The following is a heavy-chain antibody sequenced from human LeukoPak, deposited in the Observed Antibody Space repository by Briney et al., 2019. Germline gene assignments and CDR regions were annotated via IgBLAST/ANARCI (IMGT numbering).Heavy chain of an antibody. CDR1: GFTFSSYS. D-gene: IGHD6-6*01. CDR3: ARGIGVAPRDAFDI. Sequence: GGSLRLSCAASGFTFSSYSMDWVRQAPGKGLEWVSSISSSSSYIYYADSVKGRFTISRDNAKNSLYLQMNSLRAEDTAVYYCARGIGVAPRDAFDIWGQGTMVTVSS. CDR2: ISSSSSYI. J-gene: IGHJ3*02. V-gene: IGHV3-21*01.